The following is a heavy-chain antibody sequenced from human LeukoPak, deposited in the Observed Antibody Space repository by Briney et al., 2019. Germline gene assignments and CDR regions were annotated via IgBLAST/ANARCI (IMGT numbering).Heavy chain of an antibody. CDR1: GGSFSGYY. D-gene: IGHD6-6*01. Sequence: SETLSLTCAVYGGSFSGYYWSWIRQPPGKGLEWIGEVNHSGSTNYNPSLKSRVTISVDTSKNQFSLKLSSVTAADTAVYYCARADKAARRGSGYWGQGTLVTVSS. CDR3: ARADKAARRGSGY. CDR2: VNHSGST. J-gene: IGHJ4*02. V-gene: IGHV4-34*01.